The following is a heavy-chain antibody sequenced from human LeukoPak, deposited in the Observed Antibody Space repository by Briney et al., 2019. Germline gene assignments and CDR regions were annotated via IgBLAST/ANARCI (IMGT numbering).Heavy chain of an antibody. CDR3: ARDLRPYYFVY. Sequence: PGGSLRLSCPAFGFTFSSYWTSWVRQAPGKGLEWVANIKQDGSEKYYVDSVKGRFTISRDNAKNSLYLQMNSLRADDTAVYYCARDLRPYYFVYWGQRTLVTVSS. CDR1: GFTFSSYW. V-gene: IGHV3-7*01. CDR2: IKQDGSEK. J-gene: IGHJ4*02.